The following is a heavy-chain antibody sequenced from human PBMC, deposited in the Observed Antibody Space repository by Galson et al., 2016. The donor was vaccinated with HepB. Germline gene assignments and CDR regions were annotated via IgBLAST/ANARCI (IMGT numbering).Heavy chain of an antibody. J-gene: IGHJ4*02. V-gene: IGHV4-38-2*02. CDR1: GYFISSGYY. Sequence: SETLSLTCSVSGYFISSGYYWVWIRQSPRKGLEWIGSIYHSGTTYYNPSLKSRITISIGTSKNQFSLKLNPVTAADTAVYYFARDLAAAPGSLDLDFWGQGTLVTVSS. D-gene: IGHD6-13*01. CDR2: IYHSGTT. CDR3: ARDLAAAPGSLDLDF.